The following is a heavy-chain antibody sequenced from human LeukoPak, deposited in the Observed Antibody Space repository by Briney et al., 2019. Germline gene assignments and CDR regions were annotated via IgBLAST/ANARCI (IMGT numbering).Heavy chain of an antibody. CDR2: INPSGHSI. D-gene: IGHD1-7*01. CDR3: AKEGGTGTRFDY. Sequence: ASVKVSCKASGYTFASYFLHWVRQAPGQGLDWMGLINPSGHSISYAQKFRGRVTMTRDTSTSTVYMELSSLRSEDTAVYYCAKEGGTGTRFDYWGQGTLVTVSS. V-gene: IGHV1-46*01. CDR1: GYTFASYF. J-gene: IGHJ4*02.